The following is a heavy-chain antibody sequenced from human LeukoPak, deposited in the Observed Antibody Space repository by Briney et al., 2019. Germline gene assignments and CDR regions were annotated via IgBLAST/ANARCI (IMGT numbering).Heavy chain of an antibody. D-gene: IGHD3-10*01. Sequence: GSLRLSCAVSGFTFSSYYMHWVRQAPGKGLVWVSTISGSGTNTYYTDSVKGRFTISRDNSKNTLYLQMNSLRAEDTAVYYCAKNPYYHGSGSIDSWGQGTLVTVSS. CDR3: AKNPYYHGSGSIDS. CDR2: ISGSGTNT. J-gene: IGHJ4*02. V-gene: IGHV3-23*01. CDR1: GFTFSSYY.